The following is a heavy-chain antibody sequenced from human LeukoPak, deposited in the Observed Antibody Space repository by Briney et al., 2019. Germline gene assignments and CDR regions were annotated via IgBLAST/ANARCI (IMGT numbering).Heavy chain of an antibody. D-gene: IGHD7-27*01. V-gene: IGHV4-4*07. CDR2: IYTSGST. CDR3: ARPSAISLNGDRPWVY. CDR1: GGSISSYY. J-gene: IGHJ4*02. Sequence: PSETLSLTCTVSGGSISSYYWSWIRQPAGKGLEWIGRIYTSGSTNYNPSLKSRVTISVDASKNQFSLKLNSVTAADTAVYYCARPSAISLNGDRPWVYWGQGTLVTVSS.